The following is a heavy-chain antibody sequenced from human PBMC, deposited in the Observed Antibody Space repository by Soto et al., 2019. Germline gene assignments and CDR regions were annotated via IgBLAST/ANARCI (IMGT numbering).Heavy chain of an antibody. CDR3: AKDFMDKADYGMDV. J-gene: IGHJ6*02. CDR2: ISWNSGSI. V-gene: IGHV3-9*01. Sequence: PGGSLRLSCAASGFTFDDYAMHWVRQAPGKGLEWVSGISWNSGSIGYADSVKGRFTISRDNAKNSLYLQMNSLRAEDTALYYCAKDFMDKADYGMDVWGQGTTVTVSS. CDR1: GFTFDDYA. D-gene: IGHD5-18*01.